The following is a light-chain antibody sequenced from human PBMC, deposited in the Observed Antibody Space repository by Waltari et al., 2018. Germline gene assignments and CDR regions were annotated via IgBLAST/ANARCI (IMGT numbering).Light chain of an antibody. CDR3: LQHKSYPWT. J-gene: IGKJ1*01. CDR2: GAS. V-gene: IGKV1-17*03. Sequence: DIQMTQSPSAMSASVGDRVTITCRANQGISNYLTWFQQKPGKVPERLLYGASRLQSGVPSRFSGSGSGTEFTLTISSLQREDVATYYCLQHKSYPWTFGQGTKVEIK. CDR1: QGISNY.